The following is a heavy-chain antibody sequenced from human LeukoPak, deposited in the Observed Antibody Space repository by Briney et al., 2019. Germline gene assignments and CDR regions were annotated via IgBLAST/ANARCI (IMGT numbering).Heavy chain of an antibody. CDR2: TYYRSKWHN. J-gene: IGHJ5*02. D-gene: IGHD1-1*01. Sequence: SQTLSLTCAISGDSVSSGTTTWNWIRPSPSRGLDWLGRTYYRSKWHNDYAVSVNSRITISPDTSKNQLSLQLNSVIPEDTAVYFCAKVEPTKGWFDPWGQGTLVIVSS. V-gene: IGHV6-1*01. CDR1: GDSVSSGTTT. CDR3: AKVEPTKGWFDP.